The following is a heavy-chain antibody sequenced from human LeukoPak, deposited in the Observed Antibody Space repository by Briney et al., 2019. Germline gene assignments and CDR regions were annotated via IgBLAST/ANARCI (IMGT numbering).Heavy chain of an antibody. J-gene: IGHJ6*03. CDR3: ASSYSSRTQNYYYYYMDV. Sequence: SETLSLTCAVSGYSISSGYYWGWIRQPPGKGLEWVGSIYHSGSTYYNPSLKSRVTISVDTSKNQFSLKLSSVTAADTAVYYCASSYSSRTQNYYYYYMDVWGKGTTVTVSS. CDR2: IYHSGST. CDR1: GYSISSGYY. V-gene: IGHV4-38-2*01. D-gene: IGHD2-15*01.